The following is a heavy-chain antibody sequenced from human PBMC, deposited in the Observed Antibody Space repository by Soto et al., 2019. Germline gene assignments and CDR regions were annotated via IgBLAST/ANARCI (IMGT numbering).Heavy chain of an antibody. Sequence: PSETLSLTCTVPGGSVNIGTYYWIWIRQPPGKGLEWIGFIHYSGSTNYNPSLKSRVTMSVDTSKNQFSLKLTSVNAADTAVYYCTRGGDAYKNGHWGQGTLVPVSS. CDR2: IHYSGST. V-gene: IGHV4-61*01. CDR3: TRGGDAYKNGH. CDR1: GGSVNIGTYY. J-gene: IGHJ4*02. D-gene: IGHD2-21*01.